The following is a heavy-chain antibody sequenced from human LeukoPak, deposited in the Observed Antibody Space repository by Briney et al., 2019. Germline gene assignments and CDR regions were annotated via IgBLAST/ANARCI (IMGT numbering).Heavy chain of an antibody. CDR1: GFTFSSYW. CDR2: INSDGSST. D-gene: IGHD2-21*02. CDR3: ATTTAIGDAFDI. J-gene: IGHJ3*02. Sequence: GGSLRLSCAASGFTFSSYWMHWVRQAPGKGLVWVSRINSDGSSTSYADSVKGRFTISRDNAKNSLYLQMNSLRAEDTAVYYCATTTAIGDAFDIWGQGTMVTVSS. V-gene: IGHV3-74*01.